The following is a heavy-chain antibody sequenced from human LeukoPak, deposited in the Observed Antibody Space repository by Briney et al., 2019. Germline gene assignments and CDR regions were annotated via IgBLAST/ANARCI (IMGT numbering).Heavy chain of an antibody. J-gene: IGHJ4*02. CDR1: GYTFTSYY. V-gene: IGHV1-46*01. CDR2: INHSGGST. D-gene: IGHD3-16*02. CDR3: ARALWGSYRYTSDY. Sequence: GASVKVSCMASGYTFTSYYIHWVRQAPGQGLEWMAIINHSGGSTGYAQKFQDRVTMSRDTSTSTVYMELSSLRSEDTAVYYCARALWGSYRYTSDYWGQGTLVTVSS.